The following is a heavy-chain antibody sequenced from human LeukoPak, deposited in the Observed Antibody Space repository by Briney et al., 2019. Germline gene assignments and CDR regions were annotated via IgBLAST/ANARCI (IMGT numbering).Heavy chain of an antibody. J-gene: IGHJ4*02. V-gene: IGHV3-30*02. D-gene: IGHD2-2*02. Sequence: PGGSLRLSCAASGFTFSSYGMHWVRQAPGKGLEWVAFIRYDGSNKYYADSVKGRFTISRDNSKNTLYLQMNSLRAEDTAVYYCAKDFLGYCGSTSCYTHLDYWGQGTLVTVSS. CDR2: IRYDGSNK. CDR1: GFTFSSYG. CDR3: AKDFLGYCGSTSCYTHLDY.